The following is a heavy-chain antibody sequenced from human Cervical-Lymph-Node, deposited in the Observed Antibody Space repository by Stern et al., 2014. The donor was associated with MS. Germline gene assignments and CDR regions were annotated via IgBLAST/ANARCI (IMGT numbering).Heavy chain of an antibody. Sequence: VQLVESGGGVVQPGRSLRLSCVDSGRNFSGHGMHWVRQAPGRGLEWGAVISSQGTKTHYADSVKGRFTISRDNSKNTVYLQMNSLRLEDTAVYFCSKHSRTGWFDPWGQGTLVTVAS. J-gene: IGHJ5*02. D-gene: IGHD7-27*01. CDR3: SKHSRTGWFDP. CDR2: ISSQGTKT. CDR1: GRNFSGHG. V-gene: IGHV3-30*18.